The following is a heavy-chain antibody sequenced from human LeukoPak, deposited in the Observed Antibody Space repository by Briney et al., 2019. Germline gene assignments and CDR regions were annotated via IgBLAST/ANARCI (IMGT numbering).Heavy chain of an antibody. D-gene: IGHD3-3*01. CDR3: ARPVLRFLEWPQGNWFDP. CDR1: GYTFTGYY. V-gene: IGHV1-2*02. J-gene: IGHJ5*02. Sequence: ASVKVSCKASGYTFTGYYMHWVRQAPGQGLEWMGWINPNSGGTNYAQKFQGRVTMTRDTSISTAYMELSRLRSDDTAVYYCARPVLRFLEWPQGNWFDPWGQGTLVTVSS. CDR2: INPNSGGT.